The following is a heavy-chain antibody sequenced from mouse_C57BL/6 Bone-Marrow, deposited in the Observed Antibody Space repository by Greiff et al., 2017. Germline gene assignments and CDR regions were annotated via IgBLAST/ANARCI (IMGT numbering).Heavy chain of an antibody. Sequence: EVKLMESGGDLVKPGGSLKLSCAASGFTFSSYGMSWVRQTPDKRLEWVATISSGGSYTYYPDSVKGRVTISRDNAKNTLYLQMSSLKSEDTAMYYCASTAQATSWFAYWGQGTLVTVSA. CDR1: GFTFSSYG. D-gene: IGHD3-2*02. J-gene: IGHJ3*01. V-gene: IGHV5-6*01. CDR2: ISSGGSYT. CDR3: ASTAQATSWFAY.